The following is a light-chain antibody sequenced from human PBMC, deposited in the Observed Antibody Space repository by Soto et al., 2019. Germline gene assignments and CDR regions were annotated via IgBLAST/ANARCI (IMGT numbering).Light chain of an antibody. J-gene: IGKJ1*01. V-gene: IGKV3-20*01. CDR3: QQYGSSGWT. CDR2: GAS. Sequence: EIVLTQSPGTLSLSPGERATLSGRASQSVSSSYFAWYQQKPGQATRLLIYGASSTATGIPDRFSGSASGADFTLTISRLEPEDCAVYYCQQYGSSGWTFGQGTKVEIK. CDR1: QSVSSSY.